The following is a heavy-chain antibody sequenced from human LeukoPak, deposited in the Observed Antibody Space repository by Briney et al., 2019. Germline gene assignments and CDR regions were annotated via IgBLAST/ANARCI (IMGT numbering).Heavy chain of an antibody. Sequence: GGSLRLSCAASGFAFSGYDMHWVRQVTGKGLEWVSAILASGDTFHADSVKGRFTISRTNAESSLYLQMSSLRAGDTAVYYCTRVGLRGVTGDYHALDVWGQGTTVTVSS. CDR3: TRVGLRGVTGDYHALDV. CDR2: ILASGDT. CDR1: GFAFSGYD. J-gene: IGHJ6*02. V-gene: IGHV3-13*01. D-gene: IGHD2-21*02.